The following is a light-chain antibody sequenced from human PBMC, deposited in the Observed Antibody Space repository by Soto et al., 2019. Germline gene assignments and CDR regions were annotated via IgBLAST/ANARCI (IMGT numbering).Light chain of an antibody. J-gene: IGKJ3*01. V-gene: IGKV1-33*01. CDR2: DAS. CDR3: QKCDYLPI. Sequence: IQMTQSPSSLSASVGDRVTITCQASHDITSYLNWYQHKPGKAPKLLIYDASILEAGVPSRFSGSGSGNDFTFTISLLHPEDVATYYCQKCDYLPIFGPGTTVDFK. CDR1: HDITSY.